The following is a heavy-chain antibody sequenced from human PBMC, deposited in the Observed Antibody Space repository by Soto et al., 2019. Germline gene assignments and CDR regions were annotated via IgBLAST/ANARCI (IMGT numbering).Heavy chain of an antibody. V-gene: IGHV1-8*01. CDR2: MNPNSGNT. CDR3: ASPARNYDFWSGYSFDI. Sequence: QVQLVQSGAEVKKPGASVKVSCKASGYTFTSYDINWVRQATGQGLEWMGWMNPNSGNTGYAQKFQGRVTMTRNTYMSTAYMELSSLRSEDTAVYYCASPARNYDFWSGYSFDIWGQGTMVTVSS. CDR1: GYTFTSYD. D-gene: IGHD3-3*01. J-gene: IGHJ3*02.